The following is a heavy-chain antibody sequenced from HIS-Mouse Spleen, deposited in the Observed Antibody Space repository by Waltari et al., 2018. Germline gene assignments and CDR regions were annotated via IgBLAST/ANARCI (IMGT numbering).Heavy chain of an antibody. CDR1: GGSISSYY. D-gene: IGHD3-3*01. Sequence: QVQLQESGPGLVQPSETLSLTCTVSGGSISSYYWSWIRQPPGKGLEWIGYIYYSGSTNYNPSLKSRVTISVDTSKNQFSLKLSSVTAADTAVYYCARGVSIGYDFWSGYYDYWGQGTLVTVSS. J-gene: IGHJ4*02. V-gene: IGHV4-59*08. CDR2: IYYSGST. CDR3: ARGVSIGYDFWSGYYDY.